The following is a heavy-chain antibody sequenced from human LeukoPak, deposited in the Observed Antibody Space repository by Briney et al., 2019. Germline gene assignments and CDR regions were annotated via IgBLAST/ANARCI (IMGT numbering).Heavy chain of an antibody. V-gene: IGHV1-18*01. D-gene: IGHD6-13*01. J-gene: IGHJ5*02. Sequence: ASVKVSCKASGYTLFTWVRQAPGQGLEWMGWISAYNGNTNYAQKFQGRVTMTTDTSTSTAYMELRSLRSDDTAVYYCARDPAQQLVQSWFDPWGQGTLVTVSS. CDR3: ARDPAQQLVQSWFDP. CDR2: ISAYNGNT. CDR1: GYTL.